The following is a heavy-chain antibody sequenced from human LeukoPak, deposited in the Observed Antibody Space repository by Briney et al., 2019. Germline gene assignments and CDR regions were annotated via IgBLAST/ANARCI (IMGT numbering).Heavy chain of an antibody. CDR3: ARVVSCGGDCHFNDY. V-gene: IGHV3-21*01. Sequence: GGSLRLSCVASGFTFSSYGMNWVRQAPGKGLEWVSSISSSSSYIYYADSVKGRFTISRDNAKNSLYLQMNSLRDEDTAVYYCARVVSCGGDCHFNDYWGQGTLVTVSS. J-gene: IGHJ4*02. CDR1: GFTFSSYG. CDR2: ISSSSSYI. D-gene: IGHD2-21*02.